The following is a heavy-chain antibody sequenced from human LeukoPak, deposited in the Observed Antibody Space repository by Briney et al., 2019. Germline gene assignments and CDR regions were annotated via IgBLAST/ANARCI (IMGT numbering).Heavy chain of an antibody. CDR3: AGGGGGDSILDY. V-gene: IGHV4-59*01. J-gene: IGHJ4*02. CDR2: IYYSGST. Sequence: SETLSLTCTVSGGSISSYYWSWIRQPPGKGLEWIGYIYYSGSTNYNPSLKSRVTISVDTSKNQFSLKLSSVTAADTAVYYCAGGGGGDSILDYWGQGTLVTVSS. CDR1: GGSISSYY. D-gene: IGHD2-21*02.